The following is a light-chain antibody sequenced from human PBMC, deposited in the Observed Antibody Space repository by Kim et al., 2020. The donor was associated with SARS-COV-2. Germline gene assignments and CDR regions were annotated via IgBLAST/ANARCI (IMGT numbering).Light chain of an antibody. J-gene: IGLJ2*01. CDR3: QSRDSGGNVV. CDR1: SLRSYY. Sequence: SSELTQDPAVSVALGQTVRITCQGDSLRSYYATWYQQKPRQAPVLVIYGRNNRPSGIPDRFSGSTSGNTASLTISGAQAEDEADFYCQSRDSGGNVVFGGGTKGTVL. CDR2: GRN. V-gene: IGLV3-19*01.